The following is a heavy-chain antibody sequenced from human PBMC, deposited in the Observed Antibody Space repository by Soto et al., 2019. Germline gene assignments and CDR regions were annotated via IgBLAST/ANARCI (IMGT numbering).Heavy chain of an antibody. D-gene: IGHD3-22*01. J-gene: IGHJ4*01. V-gene: IGHV1-46*01. CDR2: IHPIGGST. CDR3: ASSYYYDSSGYFF. CDR1: GYTFTSYY. Sequence: QVQLVQSGAEVKKPGASVKVSCKASGYTFTSYYMHWVRQAPGQGLEWMGIIHPIGGSTSYAQKFQGRGTMTRATATRTVYMELSSLRSEDPAVYYFASSYYYDSSGYFFWGHGTLVTVAS.